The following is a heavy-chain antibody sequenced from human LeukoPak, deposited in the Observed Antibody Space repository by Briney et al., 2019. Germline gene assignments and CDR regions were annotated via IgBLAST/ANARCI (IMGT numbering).Heavy chain of an antibody. Sequence: GESLKISCKGSGNSSTSYWIKWVRQMPGKGLEWMGKIDPSDSYTKYSPSFQGHVTISAEKSSGTAYLQWSSLKASDSAMYYCARRSDGDYGERYFDYWGQGTLVTVSS. CDR2: IDPSDSYT. D-gene: IGHD4-17*01. V-gene: IGHV5-10-1*01. CDR3: ARRSDGDYGERYFDY. J-gene: IGHJ4*02. CDR1: GNSSTSYW.